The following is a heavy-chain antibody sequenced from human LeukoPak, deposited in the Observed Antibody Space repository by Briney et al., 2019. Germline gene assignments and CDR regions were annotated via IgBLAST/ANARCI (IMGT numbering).Heavy chain of an antibody. Sequence: GGSLRLSCAASGFTVSSNYMSWVRQTPGKGLEWVSIFYSGGNTYYADSVKGRFTISRDNSNNTLYLQMNSLRAEDTAVYYCATVIAMVFVYWGQGTLVTVSS. D-gene: IGHD5-18*01. CDR2: FYSGGNT. CDR1: GFTVSSNY. J-gene: IGHJ4*02. CDR3: ATVIAMVFVY. V-gene: IGHV3-53*01.